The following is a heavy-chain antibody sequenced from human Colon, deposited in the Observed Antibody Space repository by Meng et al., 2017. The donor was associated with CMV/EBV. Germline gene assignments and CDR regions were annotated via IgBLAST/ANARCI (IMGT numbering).Heavy chain of an antibody. V-gene: IGHV3-7*01. CDR3: ARDGKQLGFDY. CDR1: GFTFSSYW. J-gene: IGHJ4*02. D-gene: IGHD6-6*01. CDR2: IKQDGSEK. Sequence: GESLKISCAASGFTFSSYWMSWVRQAPGKGLEWVANIKQDGSEKYYVDSVKGRFTISRDNAKNSLYLQMNSLRAEDTAVYYCARDGKQLGFDYWGQGTLGTVS.